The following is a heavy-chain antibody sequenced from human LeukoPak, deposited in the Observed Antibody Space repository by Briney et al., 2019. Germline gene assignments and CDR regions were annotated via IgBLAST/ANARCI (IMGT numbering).Heavy chain of an antibody. V-gene: IGHV4-34*01. D-gene: IGHD6-6*01. CDR3: ARSARPSRYYYMDV. CDR2: IDHSGST. CDR1: GGSFSGYY. J-gene: IGHJ6*03. Sequence: PSETLSLTCAVYGGSFSGYYWSWIRQPPGKGLEWIGEIDHSGSTNYNPSLKSRVTISVDTSKNQFSLKLSSVTAADTAVYYCARSARPSRYYYMDVWGKGTTVTVSS.